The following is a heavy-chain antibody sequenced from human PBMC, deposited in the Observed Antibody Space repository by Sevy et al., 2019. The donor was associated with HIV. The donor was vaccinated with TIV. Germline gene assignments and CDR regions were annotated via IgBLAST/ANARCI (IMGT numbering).Heavy chain of an antibody. Sequence: GESLKISCRGSGDIFPTYWIGWVRQKPGKGLEWMGIIYPGDSDAKYSPSFQGQVIISVDKSISTAYLQWSSLKASDTAIYYCARLIKDCSGDTCYTRHGFDIWGQGTMVTVSS. D-gene: IGHD2-2*02. CDR2: IYPGDSDA. V-gene: IGHV5-51*01. J-gene: IGHJ3*02. CDR3: ARLIKDCSGDTCYTRHGFDI. CDR1: GDIFPTYW.